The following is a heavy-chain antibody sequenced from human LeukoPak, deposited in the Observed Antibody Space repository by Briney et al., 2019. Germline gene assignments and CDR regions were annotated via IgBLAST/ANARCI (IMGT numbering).Heavy chain of an antibody. CDR1: GGTFSSYA. Sequence: ASVKVSCKASGGTFSSYAISWVRQAPGQGLDWMGGIIPIFGTANYAQKFQGRVTITADESTSTAYMELSSLRSEDTAVYYCAVTTVTTGWFDPWGQGTLVTVSS. V-gene: IGHV1-69*13. CDR3: AVTTVTTGWFDP. J-gene: IGHJ5*02. D-gene: IGHD4-17*01. CDR2: IIPIFGTA.